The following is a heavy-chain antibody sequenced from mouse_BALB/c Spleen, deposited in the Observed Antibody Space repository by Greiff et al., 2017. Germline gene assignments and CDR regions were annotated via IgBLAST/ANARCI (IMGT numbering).Heavy chain of an antibody. D-gene: IGHD2-10*01. V-gene: IGHV8-12*01. Sequence: QVTLKESGPGILQPSQTLSLTCSFSGFSLSTSGMGVSWIRQPSGKGLEWLAHIYWDDDKRYNPSLKSRLTISKDTSSNQVFLKITSVDTADTATYYCARRAYYGNYYAMDYWGQGTSVTVSS. J-gene: IGHJ4*01. CDR3: ARRAYYGNYYAMDY. CDR2: IYWDDDK. CDR1: GFSLSTSGMG.